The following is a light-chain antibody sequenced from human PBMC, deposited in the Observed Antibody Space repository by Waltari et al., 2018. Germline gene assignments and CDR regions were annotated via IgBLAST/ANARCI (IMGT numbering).Light chain of an antibody. CDR3: SSYTSSSTPLV. J-gene: IGLJ2*01. V-gene: IGLV2-14*03. CDR1: NSDVDAYNY. Sequence: QSALTQPASVSGSPGQSITISCTGTNSDVDAYNYVSWYQHHPGQAPKLMIYDVTSRPSGVSNRFSGSKSGNTASLTISGLQAEDEADYYCSSYTSSSTPLVFGGGTKLTVL. CDR2: DVT.